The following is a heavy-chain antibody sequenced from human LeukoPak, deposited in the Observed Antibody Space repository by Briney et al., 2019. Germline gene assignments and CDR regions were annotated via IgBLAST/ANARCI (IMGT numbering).Heavy chain of an antibody. CDR1: GYTFTTYG. CDR3: ARDGVTGLANFDY. D-gene: IGHD3-9*01. Sequence: GASVKVSCTASGYTFTTYGISWVRQAPGQRLEWMGWINTKNGNTNYAQKLQGRVTMTRDTSTSTAYMELRSLRSDDTAVYYCARDGVTGLANFDYWGQGTLVAVSS. CDR2: INTKNGNT. V-gene: IGHV1-18*01. J-gene: IGHJ4*02.